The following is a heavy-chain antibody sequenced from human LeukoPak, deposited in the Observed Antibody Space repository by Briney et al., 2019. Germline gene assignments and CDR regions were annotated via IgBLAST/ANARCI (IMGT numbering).Heavy chain of an antibody. V-gene: IGHV4-4*07. CDR1: GGSITSYY. CDR3: AGYSYGRFDY. Sequence: PSETLSLTCTVSGGSITSYYWSWIRQPAGKGLEWIGRIYSSGSTNYNPSLKSRVTMSVDTTKNLFSLKLTPVTAADTAVYYCAGYSYGRFDYWGQGTLVTVSS. D-gene: IGHD5-18*01. J-gene: IGHJ4*02. CDR2: IYSSGST.